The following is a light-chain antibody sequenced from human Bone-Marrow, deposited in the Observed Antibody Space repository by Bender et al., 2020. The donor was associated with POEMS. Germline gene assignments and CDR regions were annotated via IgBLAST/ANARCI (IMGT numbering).Light chain of an antibody. Sequence: QSLLTQPPSASGTPGQRVTISCFGSSSNIGAHAVNWYQHLPGTAPKLLIYSSHRRPSEVPDRFSGSRSGTSASLAISGLQSEDEADYYCAVWDDSLNGWVFGGGTKLTVL. J-gene: IGLJ3*02. V-gene: IGLV1-44*01. CDR1: SSNIGAHA. CDR3: AVWDDSLNGWV. CDR2: SSH.